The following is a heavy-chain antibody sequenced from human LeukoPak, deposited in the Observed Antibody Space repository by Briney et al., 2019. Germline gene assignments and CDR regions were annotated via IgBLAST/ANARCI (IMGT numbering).Heavy chain of an antibody. D-gene: IGHD6-19*01. CDR1: GFTFSNYA. CDR3: AKDLEQSYSGWSTSYDA. V-gene: IGHV3-23*01. Sequence: GGSLRLSCAASGFTFSNYAMSRVRQVPGKRLEGVSAVSSGAGTTGYADSVKGRFTISRDNSKSTIYLQMNSLRAEDTAVYYCAKDLEQSYSGWSTSYDAWGQGTLVTVSS. CDR2: VSSGAGTT. J-gene: IGHJ5*02.